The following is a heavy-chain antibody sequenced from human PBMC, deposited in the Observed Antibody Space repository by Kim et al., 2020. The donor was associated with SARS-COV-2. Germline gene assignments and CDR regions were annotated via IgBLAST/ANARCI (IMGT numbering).Heavy chain of an antibody. CDR2: IYYSGST. Sequence: SETLSLTCTVSGGSISSGGYYWSWIRQHPGKGLEWIGYIYYSGSTYYNPSLKSRVTISVDTSKNQFSLKLSSVTAADTAVYYCARDRAIQLPFVFDYWGQGTLVTVSS. V-gene: IGHV4-31*03. CDR3: ARDRAIQLPFVFDY. D-gene: IGHD5-18*01. J-gene: IGHJ4*02. CDR1: GGSISSGGYY.